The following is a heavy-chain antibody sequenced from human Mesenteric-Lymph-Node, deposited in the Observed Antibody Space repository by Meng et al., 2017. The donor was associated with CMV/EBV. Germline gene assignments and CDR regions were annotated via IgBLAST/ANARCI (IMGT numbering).Heavy chain of an antibody. CDR1: EFTLSNAW. D-gene: IGHD6-19*01. J-gene: IGHJ4*02. CDR3: TTVTQTVTGLRDY. V-gene: IGHV3-15*01. Sequence: GESLKISCAASEFTLSNAWVSWVRQAPGKGLEWVGRIKSKTDGGTIDYTAPVRGRFTISRDDSKNTLYLQMNSLRTEDTAVYYCTTVTQTVTGLRDYWGQGTLVTVSS. CDR2: IKSKTDGGTI.